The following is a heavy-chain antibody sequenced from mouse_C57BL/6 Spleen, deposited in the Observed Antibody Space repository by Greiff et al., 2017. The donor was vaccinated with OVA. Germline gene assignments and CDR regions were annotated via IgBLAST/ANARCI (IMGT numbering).Heavy chain of an antibody. V-gene: IGHV3-6*01. CDR3: ARDH. J-gene: IGHJ4*01. CDR1: CYSITSGYY. Sequence: EVQLQQSGPGLVKPSQSLSLTCSVTCYSITSGYYWNWIRQFPGNKLEWMGYISYDGSNNYNPSLKNRISITRDTSKNQFFLKLNSVTTEDTATYYCARDHWGQGTSVTVSS. CDR2: ISYDGSN.